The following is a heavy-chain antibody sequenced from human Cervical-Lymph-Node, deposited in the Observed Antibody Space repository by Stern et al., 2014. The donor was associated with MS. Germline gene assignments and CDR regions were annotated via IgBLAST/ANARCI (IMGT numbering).Heavy chain of an antibody. CDR3: ARIPLGDYEGGYYGMDV. CDR1: GFSLSTSGMC. D-gene: IGHD4-17*01. J-gene: IGHJ6*02. V-gene: IGHV2-70*01. Sequence: QVTLKESGPALVKPTQTLTLTCTFSGFSLSTSGMCVSWIRQPPGKAREWLALIDWDDDKYYSTSLKTRLTISKDSSKNQVVLTMTNMDPVDTATYYCARIPLGDYEGGYYGMDVWGQGTTVTVSS. CDR2: IDWDDDK.